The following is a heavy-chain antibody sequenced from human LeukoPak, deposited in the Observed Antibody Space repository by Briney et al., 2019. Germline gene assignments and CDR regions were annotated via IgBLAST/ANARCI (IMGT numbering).Heavy chain of an antibody. V-gene: IGHV3-7*01. J-gene: IGHJ4*02. CDR3: AREVWGPEY. CDR2: IKQDGSDK. Sequence: PADSLRLSCAASAFTFTNYCMTCVRHAPGNGLEWVGNIKQDGSDKNYMDSVKGRFTIYRDNTKNSVYLQMSSLRAEDTAVYYCAREVWGPEYWGQGTLVTVSS. CDR1: AFTFTNYC. D-gene: IGHD1-14*01.